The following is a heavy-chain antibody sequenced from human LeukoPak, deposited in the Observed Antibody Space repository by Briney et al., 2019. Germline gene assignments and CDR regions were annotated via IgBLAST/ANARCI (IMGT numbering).Heavy chain of an antibody. V-gene: IGHV3-21*01. Sequence: GGSLRLSCAASGFTFSSYWMSWVRQAPGKGLEWVSSISSSSSYIYYADSVKGRFTISRDNAKNSLYLQMNSLRAEDTAVYYCARARIAARPTDAFDIWGQGTMVTVSS. J-gene: IGHJ3*02. CDR2: ISSSSSYI. CDR3: ARARIAARPTDAFDI. CDR1: GFTFSSYW. D-gene: IGHD6-6*01.